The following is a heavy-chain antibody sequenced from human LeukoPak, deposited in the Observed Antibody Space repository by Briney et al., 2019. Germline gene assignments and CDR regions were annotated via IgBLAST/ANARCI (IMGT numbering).Heavy chain of an antibody. D-gene: IGHD3-9*01. CDR2: ISGSGGST. CDR3: AKNGNYDILTGYYDY. J-gene: IGHJ4*02. V-gene: IGHV3-23*01. CDR1: GFTFSSYA. Sequence: GGSLRLSCAASGFTFSSYAMSWVRQAPGKGLEWVSAISGSGGSTYYADSVKGRFTISRDNSKNTLYLQMNSLRAEDTAVYYCAKNGNYDILTGYYDYWGQGTLVTVSS.